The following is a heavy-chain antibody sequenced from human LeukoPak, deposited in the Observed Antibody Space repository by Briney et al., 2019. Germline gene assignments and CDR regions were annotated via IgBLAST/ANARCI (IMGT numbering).Heavy chain of an antibody. CDR3: AKDVYDGSGYHFDY. Sequence: GGSLRLSCPASGFSFSSYGMYWVRQPPGKGLEWVAFIRSDGTTKYYADSVKGRFTISRDNAKNTLYLQMNSLRGEDTAVYYCAKDVYDGSGYHFDYWGQGTLVTVSS. V-gene: IGHV3-30*02. CDR2: IRSDGTTK. J-gene: IGHJ4*02. D-gene: IGHD3-22*01. CDR1: GFSFSSYG.